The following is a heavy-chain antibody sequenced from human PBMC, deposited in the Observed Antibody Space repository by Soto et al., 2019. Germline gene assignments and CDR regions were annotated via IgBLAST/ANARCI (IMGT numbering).Heavy chain of an antibody. V-gene: IGHV1-69*13. CDR1: GGTFSSYA. D-gene: IGHD3-9*01. J-gene: IGHJ6*02. CDR3: ARDRWRYFDRFQVSHYYYGMDV. CDR2: IIPIFGTA. Sequence: SVKVSCKASGGTFSSYAISWVRQAPGQGLEWMGGIIPIFGTANYAQKFQGRVTITADESTSTAYMELSSLRSEDTAVYYCARDRWRYFDRFQVSHYYYGMDVWGQGTTVTVSS.